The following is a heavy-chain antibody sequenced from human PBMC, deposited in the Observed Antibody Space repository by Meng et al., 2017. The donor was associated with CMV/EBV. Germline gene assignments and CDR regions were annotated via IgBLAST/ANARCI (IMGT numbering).Heavy chain of an antibody. CDR3: ARIAADNSYYYYYGMDV. J-gene: IGHJ6*02. Sequence: GSLRLSCTVSGGSISSSSYYWGWIRQPPGKGLEWIGSIYYSGSTYYNPSLKGRVTISVDTSKNQFSLKLSSVTAADTAVYYCARIAADNSYYYYYGMDVWGQGTTVTSP. CDR1: GGSISSSSYY. D-gene: IGHD6-13*01. CDR2: IYYSGST. V-gene: IGHV4-39*01.